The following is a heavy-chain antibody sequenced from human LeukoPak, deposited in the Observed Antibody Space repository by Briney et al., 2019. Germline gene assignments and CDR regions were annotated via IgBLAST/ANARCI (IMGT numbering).Heavy chain of an antibody. CDR3: ARGPLLWGDFSSLYFDY. D-gene: IGHD3-16*02. CDR2: IYYSGST. J-gene: IGHJ4*02. Sequence: PSETLSLTCTVSGGSISSGGYYWSWIRQHPGTGLEWIGYIYYSGSTYYNPSLKSRVTISVDTSKNQFSLKLSSVTAADTAVYYWARGPLLWGDFSSLYFDYWGREPLVPVSS. CDR1: GGSISSGGYY. V-gene: IGHV4-31*03.